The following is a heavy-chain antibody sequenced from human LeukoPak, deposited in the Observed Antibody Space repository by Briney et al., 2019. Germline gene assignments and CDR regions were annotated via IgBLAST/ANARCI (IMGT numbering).Heavy chain of an antibody. Sequence: GGSLRLSCAASGFTFSSYGMHWVRQAPGKGLEWVAFIRYDGSNKYYADSVKGRFTISRDNSKNTLYLQMNSLRAEDTAVYYCARVMEEGSGSYRSGDLFFDYWGQGTLVTVSS. CDR3: ARVMEEGSGSYRSGDLFFDY. CDR2: IRYDGSNK. D-gene: IGHD1-26*01. J-gene: IGHJ4*02. CDR1: GFTFSSYG. V-gene: IGHV3-30*02.